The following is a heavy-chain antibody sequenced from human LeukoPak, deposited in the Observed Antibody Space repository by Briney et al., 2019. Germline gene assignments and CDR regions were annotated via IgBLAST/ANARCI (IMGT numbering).Heavy chain of an antibody. CDR2: INHSGST. CDR1: GGSFSGYY. CDR3: ARRLALRWFGELTT. J-gene: IGHJ4*02. D-gene: IGHD3-10*01. Sequence: SETLSLTCAVYGGSFSGYYWSWIRQPPGKGLGWIGEINHSGSTNYNPSLKSRVTISVDTSKNQFSLKLSSVTAADTAVYYCARRLALRWFGELTTWGQGTLVTVSS. V-gene: IGHV4-34*01.